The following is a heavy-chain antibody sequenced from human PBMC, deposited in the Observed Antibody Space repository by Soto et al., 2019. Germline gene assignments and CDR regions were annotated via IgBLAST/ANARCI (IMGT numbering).Heavy chain of an antibody. CDR3: ARTSIDVDMATRDWFDP. Sequence: QVQLQESGPGLVKPSETLSLTCTVSGGSISSYYWSWIRQPPGKGLEWIGYIYYSGSTNDNPSLKSGVTISVDTSKNQFSRKRSCVTAADTAVYYCARTSIDVDMATRDWFDPWGQGTLVTVSS. V-gene: IGHV4-59*01. D-gene: IGHD5-12*01. J-gene: IGHJ5*02. CDR1: GGSISSYY. CDR2: IYYSGST.